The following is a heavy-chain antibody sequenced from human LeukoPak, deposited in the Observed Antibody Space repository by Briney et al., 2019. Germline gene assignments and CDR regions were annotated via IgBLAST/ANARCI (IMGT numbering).Heavy chain of an antibody. J-gene: IGHJ5*02. V-gene: IGHV3-30*18. CDR2: ISYDGSNK. CDR3: AKSSYYA. CDR1: GFTFSSYG. Sequence: PGRSLRLSCAASGFTFSSYGMHWVRQAPGKGLEWVAVISYDGSNKYYADSVKGRFTISRDNSKNTLYLQMNSLRAEDTAVYYCAKSSYYAWGQGTLVTVSS. D-gene: IGHD1-26*01.